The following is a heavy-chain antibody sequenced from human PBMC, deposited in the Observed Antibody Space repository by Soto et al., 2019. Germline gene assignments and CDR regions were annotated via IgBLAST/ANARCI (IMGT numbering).Heavy chain of an antibody. CDR1: GFDINTYW. J-gene: IGHJ6*02. CDR2: IKSDGSNT. Sequence: EVQLVESGGALVQPRGSLGLSCEASGFDINTYWMHWVRQGPGKGLVWVSRIKSDGSNTDYADSVKGRFTISRDNAKNTLYLQLHRLRAQDTAVYYCARGIPGHYGVDVWGQGTTVTVSS. V-gene: IGHV3-74*01. CDR3: ARGIPGHYGVDV. D-gene: IGHD6-13*01.